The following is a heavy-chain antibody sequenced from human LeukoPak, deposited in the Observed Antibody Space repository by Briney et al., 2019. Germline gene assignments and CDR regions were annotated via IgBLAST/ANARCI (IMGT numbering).Heavy chain of an antibody. Sequence: SETLSLTCAVYCGSFSGYYWSWIRQPPGKGLEWIGEINHSGSTNYNPSLKSRVTISVDTSKNQFSLKLSSVTAADTAVYYCARLKLRYFDYWGQGTLVTVSS. V-gene: IGHV4-34*01. J-gene: IGHJ4*02. CDR3: ARLKLRYFDY. CDR1: CGSFSGYY. D-gene: IGHD6-6*01. CDR2: INHSGST.